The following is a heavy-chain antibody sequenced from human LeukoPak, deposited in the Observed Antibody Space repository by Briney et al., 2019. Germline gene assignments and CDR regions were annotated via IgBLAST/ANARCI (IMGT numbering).Heavy chain of an antibody. CDR2: IYTSGST. CDR3: ARQGVTGTTGDAFYI. Sequence: SETLSLTCTVSGGSISSYYWSWIRQPAGKGLEWIGRIYTSGSTNYNPSLKSRVTMSVDTSKNQFSLKLSSVTAATTAVYYCARQGVTGTTGDAFYIWGQGKMVTVSS. D-gene: IGHD1-7*01. J-gene: IGHJ3*02. V-gene: IGHV4-4*07. CDR1: GGSISSYY.